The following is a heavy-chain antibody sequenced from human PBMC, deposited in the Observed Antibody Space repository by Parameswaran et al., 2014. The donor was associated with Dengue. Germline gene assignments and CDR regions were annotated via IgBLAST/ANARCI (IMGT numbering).Heavy chain of an antibody. CDR2: INPSGGST. V-gene: IGHV1-46*04. Sequence: WVRQAPGQGLEWMGIINPSGGSTSYAQKLQGRVTMTRDTSTSTVYMELSSLRSEDTAVYYCAREGGSGSYSSIDFDYWARNHGHRLL. D-gene: IGHD3-10*01. J-gene: IGHJ4*01. CDR3: AREGGSGSYSSIDFDY.